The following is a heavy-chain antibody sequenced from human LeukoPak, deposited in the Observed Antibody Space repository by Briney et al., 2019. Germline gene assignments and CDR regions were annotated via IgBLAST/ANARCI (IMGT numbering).Heavy chain of an antibody. CDR1: GESFSGNF. Sequence: SETLSLTCAVSGESFSGNFWTWIRQSPGKGLEWIGEIDNNGITNYNPSLKSRVTMSVDTTRKRFSLRLTSESAADTGVYYCARVPKEDSGWYLFYFDYWGQGTLVTVSS. CDR2: IDNNGIT. V-gene: IGHV4-34*01. D-gene: IGHD6-19*01. J-gene: IGHJ4*02. CDR3: ARVPKEDSGWYLFYFDY.